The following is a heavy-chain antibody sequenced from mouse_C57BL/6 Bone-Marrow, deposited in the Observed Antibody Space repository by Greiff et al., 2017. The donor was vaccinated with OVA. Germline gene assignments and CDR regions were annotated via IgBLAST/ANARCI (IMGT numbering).Heavy chain of an antibody. CDR3: AIYDGYLDWYFDV. CDR1: GYSFTDYN. CDR2: INPNYGTT. Sequence: VQLQQSGPELVKPGASVKISCKASGYSFTDYNMNWVKQSNGKSLEWIGVINPNYGTTSYNQKFKGKATLIVDQSSSTAYMQLNSLTSEDSAVYYCAIYDGYLDWYFDVWGTGTTVTVSS. D-gene: IGHD2-3*01. J-gene: IGHJ1*03. V-gene: IGHV1-39*01.